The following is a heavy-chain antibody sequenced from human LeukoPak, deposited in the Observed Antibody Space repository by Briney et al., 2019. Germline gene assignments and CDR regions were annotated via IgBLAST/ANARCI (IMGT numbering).Heavy chain of an antibody. CDR1: GFTFSSYG. J-gene: IGHJ4*02. D-gene: IGHD4-17*01. V-gene: IGHV3-30*18. CDR2: ISYDGSNK. CDR3: AKGRDGDYYFDY. Sequence: GGSLRLSCAASGFTFSSYGMHWVRQAPGKGLEWVAVISYDGSNKYYADSVKGRFTISRDNFKNTLYLQMNSLRAEDTAVYYCAKGRDGDYYFDYWGQGTLVTVSS.